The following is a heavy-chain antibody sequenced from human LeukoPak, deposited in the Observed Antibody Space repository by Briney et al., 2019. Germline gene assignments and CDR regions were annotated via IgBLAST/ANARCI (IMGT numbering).Heavy chain of an antibody. J-gene: IGHJ4*02. Sequence: QTWGALRLSCAASGFTFTSYVMSWVRPAPGKGLEWVSAISGSGGSTYYADSVKGRFTISRDNSKNTLYLQMNSLRVEDTAVYYCAKGTNRRVVTTGSGDYWGQGTLVTVSS. CDR1: GFTFTSYV. D-gene: IGHD2-21*02. CDR2: ISGSGGST. V-gene: IGHV3-23*01. CDR3: AKGTNRRVVTTGSGDY.